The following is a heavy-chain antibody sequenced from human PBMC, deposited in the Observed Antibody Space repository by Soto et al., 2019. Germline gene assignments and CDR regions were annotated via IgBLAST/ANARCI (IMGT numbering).Heavy chain of an antibody. Sequence: GESLKISCKCSGYSFTTYWIGWVRQMPGKGLEWMGIIYPDDSDTRYSPSFQGQVTISADKSISTAYLQWSSLKASDTAMYYRARQNGPIIPFDSWGQGTLVTVSS. CDR1: GYSFTTYW. J-gene: IGHJ4*02. CDR2: IYPDDSDT. V-gene: IGHV5-51*01. D-gene: IGHD1-20*01. CDR3: ARQNGPIIPFDS.